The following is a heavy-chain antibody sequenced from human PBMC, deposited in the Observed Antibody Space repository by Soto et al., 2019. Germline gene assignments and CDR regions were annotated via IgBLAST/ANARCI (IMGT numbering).Heavy chain of an antibody. V-gene: IGHV1-69*12. D-gene: IGHD4-17*01. CDR2: IIPIFGTA. CDR1: GGTFSSYA. J-gene: IGHJ2*01. CDR3: ATYYGGNSPWYFDL. Sequence: QVQLVQSGAEVKKPGSSVKVSCKASGGTFSSYAISWVRQAPGQGLEWMGGIIPIFGTANYAQKFQGRVTIPADESTSAAYMELSSLRSEDTAVYYCATYYGGNSPWYFDLWGRGTLVTVSS.